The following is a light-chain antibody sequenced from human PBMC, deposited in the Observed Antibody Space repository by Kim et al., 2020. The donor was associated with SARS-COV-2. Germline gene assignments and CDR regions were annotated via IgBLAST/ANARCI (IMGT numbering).Light chain of an antibody. CDR2: EVN. CDR1: SSDVGNYNL. V-gene: IGLV2-23*02. J-gene: IGLJ1*01. Sequence: GQSITISCTGTSSDVGNYNLVSWYQQHPGKAPTLIIYEVNKRPSGVSNRFSGSKSGNTASLTISGLQAEDEADYYCCSFGGSSTYVFGTRTKVTVL. CDR3: CSFGGSSTYV.